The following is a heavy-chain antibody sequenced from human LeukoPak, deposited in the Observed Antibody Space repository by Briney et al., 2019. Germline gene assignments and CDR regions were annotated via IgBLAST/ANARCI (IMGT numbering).Heavy chain of an antibody. CDR2: INPNSGGT. V-gene: IGHV1-2*02. Sequence: GASVKVSCKASGYTFTGYYMHWVRQAPGQGLEWMGWINPNSGGTNYAQKLQGRVTMTTDTSTSTAYMELRSLRSDDAAVYYCASSNVLRYFDWFWPNVLDAFDIWGQGTMVTVSS. CDR3: ASSNVLRYFDWFWPNVLDAFDI. D-gene: IGHD3-9*01. CDR1: GYTFTGYY. J-gene: IGHJ3*02.